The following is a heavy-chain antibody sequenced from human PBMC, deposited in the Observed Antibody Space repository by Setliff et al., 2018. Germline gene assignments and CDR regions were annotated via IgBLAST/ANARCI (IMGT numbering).Heavy chain of an antibody. Sequence: PGGSLRLSCAASGFTFSNAWMTWVRQAPGKGLEWVGRIKSKADGGTTDYVAPVKGRFTISRDDSKNTLFLQMNNLKIEDTAVYYCTTWPENGGYYYYYYMDVWGEGTTVTRLL. CDR1: GFTFSNAW. CDR3: TTWPENGGYYYYYYMDV. D-gene: IGHD3-16*01. V-gene: IGHV3-15*01. CDR2: IKSKADGGTT. J-gene: IGHJ6*03.